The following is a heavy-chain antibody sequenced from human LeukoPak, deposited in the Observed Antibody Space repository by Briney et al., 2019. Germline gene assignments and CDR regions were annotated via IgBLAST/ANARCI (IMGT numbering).Heavy chain of an antibody. V-gene: IGHV3-7*01. CDR2: IKQDGSEK. CDR1: GFTFSDYY. J-gene: IGHJ3*02. D-gene: IGHD3-22*01. Sequence: PGGSLRLSCAASGFTFSDYYINWVRQAPGKGLEWVANIKQDGSEKNYVDSVKGRFTISRDNAKNSLYLQMNSLRAEDTAVYYCASGMIVVVQDAFDIWGQGTMVTVSS. CDR3: ASGMIVVVQDAFDI.